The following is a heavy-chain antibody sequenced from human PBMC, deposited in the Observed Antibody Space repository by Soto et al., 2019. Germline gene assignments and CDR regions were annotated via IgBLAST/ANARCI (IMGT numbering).Heavy chain of an antibody. CDR3: VRGSSDWPGIDY. V-gene: IGHV3-74*01. Sequence: EVQLVESGGGLVQPGGSLRLSCSASGFTFRIYWMHWARQAPGKGLEWVSNISDGDTDYADSVRGRFTVSRDNAKNTLYLQMNSLTAEDTAMYYWVRGSSDWPGIDYCGQGTLVTVS. CDR2: ISDGDT. D-gene: IGHD2-21*02. CDR1: GFTFRIYW. J-gene: IGHJ4*02.